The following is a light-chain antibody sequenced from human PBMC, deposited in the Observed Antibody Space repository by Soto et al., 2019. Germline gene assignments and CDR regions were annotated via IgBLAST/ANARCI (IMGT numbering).Light chain of an antibody. Sequence: QSVLTQPASVSGSPGQSITISCSGTSSDLAIYNYVSWYQQQPGKAPKHMIYQVTNRPSGVSNRFSCTRSGNTASLTISGLQAEDEADCYCSSYTDSSKYVFGSGTKLTVL. V-gene: IGLV2-14*01. CDR2: QVT. J-gene: IGLJ1*01. CDR1: SSDLAIYNY. CDR3: SSYTDSSKYV.